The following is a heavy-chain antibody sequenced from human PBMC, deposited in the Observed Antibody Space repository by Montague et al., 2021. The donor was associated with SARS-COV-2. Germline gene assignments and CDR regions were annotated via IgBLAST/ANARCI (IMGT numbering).Heavy chain of an antibody. V-gene: IGHV2-5*01. CDR1: GFSLSTPNVG. D-gene: IGHD3-9*01. Sequence: PALGKPTQTLTLTCTFSGFSLSTPNVGVAWIRQPPGKALEWLAVIYSNGDKRYSPSLQRRLTITKDTSRNQVVLSLTNVDPLDTATYYCAHLIRYYDIFTGIPFDYWGQGTQVTVSS. CDR3: AHLIRYYDIFTGIPFDY. CDR2: IYSNGDK. J-gene: IGHJ4*02.